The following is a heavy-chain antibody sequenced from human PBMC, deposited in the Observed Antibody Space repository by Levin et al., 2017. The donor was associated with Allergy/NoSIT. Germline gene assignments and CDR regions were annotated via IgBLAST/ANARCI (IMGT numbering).Heavy chain of an antibody. J-gene: IGHJ6*02. Sequence: GGSLRLSCAASGFTFSDYFMSWIRQAPGTGLEWICYISGRGNIIYYAESVKGRFTISRDNAKNSMYLQMSSLRDEDTAVYYCARDLLGYYYGMDVWGQGTTVTVSS. CDR3: ARDLLGYYYGMDV. V-gene: IGHV3-11*04. CDR1: GFTFSDYF. CDR2: ISGRGNII.